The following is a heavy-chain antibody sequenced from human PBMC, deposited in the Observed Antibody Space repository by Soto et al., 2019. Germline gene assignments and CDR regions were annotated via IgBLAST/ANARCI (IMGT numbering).Heavy chain of an antibody. D-gene: IGHD2-15*01. CDR2: INAGNGNT. V-gene: IGHV1-3*01. CDR1: GYTFTSYA. CDR3: ARDPSRYCSGGSCYPNWFDP. J-gene: IGHJ5*02. Sequence: QVQLVQSGAEVKKPGASVKVSCKASGYTFTSYAMHWVRQAPGQRLEWMGWINAGNGNTKYSQKFQDRVTSSRDTSASTVYVELSSLRSDDTAVYYCARDPSRYCSGGSCYPNWFDPWGQGTLVTVSS.